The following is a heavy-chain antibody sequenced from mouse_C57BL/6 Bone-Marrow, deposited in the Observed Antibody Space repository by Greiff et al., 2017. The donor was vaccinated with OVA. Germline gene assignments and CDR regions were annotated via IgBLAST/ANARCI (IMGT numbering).Heavy chain of an antibody. V-gene: IGHV1-50*01. Sequence: QVQLQQPGAELVKPGASVKLSCKASGYTFTSYWMQWVKQRPGQGLEWIGEIDPSDSYTNYNQKFKGKATLTVDTSSSTAYMQLSSLTSEDSAVYYCARENYYGSLYYAMDYGGQGTSVTVSS. D-gene: IGHD1-1*01. J-gene: IGHJ4*01. CDR1: GYTFTSYW. CDR2: IDPSDSYT. CDR3: ARENYYGSLYYAMDY.